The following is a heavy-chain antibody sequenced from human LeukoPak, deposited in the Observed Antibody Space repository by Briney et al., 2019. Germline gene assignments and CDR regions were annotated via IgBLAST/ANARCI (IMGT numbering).Heavy chain of an antibody. V-gene: IGHV3-15*01. D-gene: IGHD5-12*01. CDR1: GLTFSDAW. J-gene: IGHJ4*01. Sequence: SGGSLRLSCVLSGLTFSDAWMSWVRQAPGKGLEWVGRIRNDRITDYAAPVQGRFSISRDNSKNTFYLQMNSLRTEDTGMYFCTWMATIFTVDYWGQEPWSPSP. CDR2: IRNDRIT. CDR3: TWMATIFTVDY.